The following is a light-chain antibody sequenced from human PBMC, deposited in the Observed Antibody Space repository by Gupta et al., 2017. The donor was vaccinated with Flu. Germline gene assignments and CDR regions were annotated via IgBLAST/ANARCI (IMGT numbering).Light chain of an antibody. V-gene: IGLV2-11*01. CDR1: TIDVDAYNS. Sequence: SHTSTSTGTTIDVDAYNSVSYYQHHPANAPRLIISDVSKRASGVSDRFSGSKSGNTASLTISGLETEDESDYYCCSNACTFIWVFGGGTKLTVL. CDR3: CSNACTFIWV. J-gene: IGLJ3*02. CDR2: DVS.